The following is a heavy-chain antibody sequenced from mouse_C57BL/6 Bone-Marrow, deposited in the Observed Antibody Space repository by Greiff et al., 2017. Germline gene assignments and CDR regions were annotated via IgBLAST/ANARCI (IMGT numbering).Heavy chain of an antibody. CDR1: GFNIKDDY. Sequence: EVQLQQSGAELVRPGASVKLSCTASGFNIKDDYMHWVKQRPEQGLEWIGWIDPENGDTEYASKFQGKATITADTSSNTAYLRLSSLTSEDTAVYYCTIYDGYYQFLYWGQGTTLTVSS. D-gene: IGHD2-3*01. J-gene: IGHJ2*01. CDR2: IDPENGDT. CDR3: TIYDGYYQFLY. V-gene: IGHV14-4*01.